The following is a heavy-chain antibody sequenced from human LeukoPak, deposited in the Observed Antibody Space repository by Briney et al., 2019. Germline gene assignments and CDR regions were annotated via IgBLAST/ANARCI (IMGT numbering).Heavy chain of an antibody. CDR3: VRRQTSTSGFDH. J-gene: IGHJ4*02. CDR1: GFTFSSYW. V-gene: IGHV3-74*03. D-gene: IGHD6-6*01. Sequence: GGSLRLSCAASGFTFSSYWTHWVRQAPGKGLVWVSRINSDGSSTKYADSVKGRFTMSRDNAKNTLYLQMNSLRAEDTALYYCVRRQTSTSGFDHWGQGTLVTVSS. CDR2: INSDGSST.